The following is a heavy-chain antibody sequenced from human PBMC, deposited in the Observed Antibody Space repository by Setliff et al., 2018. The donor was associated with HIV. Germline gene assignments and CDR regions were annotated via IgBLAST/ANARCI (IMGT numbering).Heavy chain of an antibody. J-gene: IGHJ4*02. CDR1: GYLFTGYY. D-gene: IGHD5-12*01. CDR3: ARGGYDFRGLDY. CDR2: INVNSGGT. V-gene: IGHV1-2*02. Sequence: ASVKVSCKASGYLFTGYYMHWVRQAPGQGLEWMGWINVNSGGTKYAQKSQGRVTMTRDTSISTAYMEVSSLRSDDTAVFYCARGGYDFRGLDYWGQGTLVTVSS.